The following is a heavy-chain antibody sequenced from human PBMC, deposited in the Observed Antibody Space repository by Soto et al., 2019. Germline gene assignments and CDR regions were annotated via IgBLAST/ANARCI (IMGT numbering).Heavy chain of an antibody. J-gene: IGHJ4*02. CDR3: ARHGSN. Sequence: KASETLSLTCTVSGVSISNSSYYWGWIRRHPGKGLEWIGTIYYSGITYYNPSLKSRVTISVDTSKNQFSLKLTSVTAADTAVYYCARHGSNWGQGTLVTVSS. CDR1: GVSISNSSYY. CDR2: IYYSGIT. V-gene: IGHV4-39*01.